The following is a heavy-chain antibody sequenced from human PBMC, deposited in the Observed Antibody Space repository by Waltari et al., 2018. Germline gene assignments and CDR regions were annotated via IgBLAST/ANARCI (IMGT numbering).Heavy chain of an antibody. V-gene: IGHV4-4*07. D-gene: IGHD3-9*01. CDR3: ARGGGYFDWLSHFDY. CDR2: IYTSGST. J-gene: IGHJ4*02. Sequence: QVQLQESGPGLVKPSETLSLTCTVPGGSISSYYWSWIRQPAGKGLEWIGRIYTSGSTNYNPSLKSRVTMSVDTSKNQFSLKLSSVTAADTAVYYCARGGGYFDWLSHFDYWGQGTLVTVSS. CDR1: GGSISSYY.